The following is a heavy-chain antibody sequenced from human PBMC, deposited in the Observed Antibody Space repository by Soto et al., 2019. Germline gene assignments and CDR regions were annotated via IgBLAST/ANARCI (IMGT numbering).Heavy chain of an antibody. J-gene: IGHJ4*02. V-gene: IGHV3-21*01. CDR3: ARDLRRDYYDSSGSPADY. D-gene: IGHD3-22*01. CDR2: ISSSSSYI. CDR1: GFTFSSYS. Sequence: LRLSCAASGFTFSSYSMNWVRQAPGKGLEWVSSISSSSSYIYYADSVKGRFTISRDNAKNSLYLQMNSLRAEDTAVYYCARDLRRDYYDSSGSPADYWGQGTLVTVSS.